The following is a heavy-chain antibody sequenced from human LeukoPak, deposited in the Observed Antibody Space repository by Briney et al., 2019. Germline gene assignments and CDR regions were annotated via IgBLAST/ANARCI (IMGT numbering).Heavy chain of an antibody. D-gene: IGHD3-3*01. Sequence: HPGGSLRLSCAASGFTFSSYAMSWVRQAPGKGLEWVSAISGSGGSTYYADSVKGRFTISRDNSKNTLYLQMNSLRAEDTAVYYCAKEADYDFWSGPLYYFDYWGQGTLVTVSS. V-gene: IGHV3-23*01. CDR3: AKEADYDFWSGPLYYFDY. CDR2: ISGSGGST. CDR1: GFTFSSYA. J-gene: IGHJ4*02.